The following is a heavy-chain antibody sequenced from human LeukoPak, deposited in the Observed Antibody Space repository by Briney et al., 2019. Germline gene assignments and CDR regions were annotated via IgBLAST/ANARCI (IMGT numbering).Heavy chain of an antibody. D-gene: IGHD6-25*01. CDR3: ARGVHSGDWFDP. CDR1: GYTFTGYY. V-gene: IGHV1-2*04. CDR2: INPNSGGT. J-gene: IGHJ5*02. Sequence: ASVKVSCKASGYTFTGYYMHWVRQAPGQGLEWMGWINPNSGGTNYAQKFQGWATMTRDTSISTAYMELSRLRSDDTAVYYCARGVHSGDWFDPWGQGTLVTVSS.